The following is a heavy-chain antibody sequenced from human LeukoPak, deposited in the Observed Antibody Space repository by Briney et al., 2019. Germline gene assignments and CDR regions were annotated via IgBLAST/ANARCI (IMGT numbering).Heavy chain of an antibody. D-gene: IGHD1-26*01. CDR1: GFTFSSYA. Sequence: GGSLRLSCAASGFTFSSYAMSWVRQAPGRGREWVSAISASGGSTYYADSVKGRFTISRDNSKNTLYLQMNSLRAEDTAVYYCPSGSADYWGQGTLVTVSS. V-gene: IGHV3-23*01. CDR3: PSGSADY. J-gene: IGHJ4*02. CDR2: ISASGGST.